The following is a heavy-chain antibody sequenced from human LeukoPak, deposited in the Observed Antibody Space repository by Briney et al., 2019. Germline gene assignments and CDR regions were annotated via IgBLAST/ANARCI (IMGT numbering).Heavy chain of an antibody. Sequence: SETLSLTCTVSGGSISGYYWSWVRQPPGKGLEWIGYISYIGSTSYNPSLESRVTISVDTSKNQFSLKLSSVTAADTAVYYCARGPPRWYYYYYMDVWGKGTTVTVSS. J-gene: IGHJ6*03. V-gene: IGHV4-59*12. CDR1: GGSISGYY. CDR3: ARGPPRWYYYYYMDV. CDR2: ISYIGST.